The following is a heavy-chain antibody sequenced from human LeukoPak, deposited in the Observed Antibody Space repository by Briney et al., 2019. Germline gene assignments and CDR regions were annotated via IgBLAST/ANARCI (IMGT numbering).Heavy chain of an antibody. CDR2: IKQDGSEK. CDR1: GFTFSSYE. Sequence: GGSLGLSCAASGFTFSSYEMNWVRQAPGKGLEWVANIKQDGSEKYYVDSVKGRFTISRDNAKNSLYLQMNSLRAEDTAVYYCARGRIAVAGTYIPSNWGPQLYYMDVWGKGTTVTVSS. D-gene: IGHD6-19*01. V-gene: IGHV3-7*01. J-gene: IGHJ6*03. CDR3: ARGRIAVAGTYIPSNWGPQLYYMDV.